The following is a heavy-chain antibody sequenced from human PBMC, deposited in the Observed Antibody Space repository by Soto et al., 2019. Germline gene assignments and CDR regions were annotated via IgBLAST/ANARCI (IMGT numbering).Heavy chain of an antibody. D-gene: IGHD1-1*01. J-gene: IGHJ4*02. CDR2: ISYDGRNK. Sequence: QVQLVESGGGVVQPGRPLRLSCAASGFTFSSYGMHWVRQAPGKGLEWVAGISYDGRNKYHADAVKGGFSVSRDKSRHTLNLEMRRLRGQDTAVYDCATLPKCVDDPSAFFHYCGQGILVTSTS. CDR3: ATLPKCVDDPSAFFHY. V-gene: IGHV3-30*03. CDR1: GFTFSSYG.